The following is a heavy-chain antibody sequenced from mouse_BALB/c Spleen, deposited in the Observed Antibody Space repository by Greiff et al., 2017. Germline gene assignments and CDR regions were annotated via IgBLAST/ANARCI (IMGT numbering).Heavy chain of an antibody. CDR2: ISTYYGDA. D-gene: IGHD1-1*01. CDR3: AREVSGSSYFDY. CDR1: GYTFTDYA. V-gene: IGHV1S137*01. Sequence: QVQLKESGAELVRPGVSVKISCKGSGYTFTDYAMHWVKQSHAKSLEWIGVISTYYGDASYNQKFKGKATMTVDKSSSTAYMELARLTSEDSAIYYCAREVSGSSYFDYWGQGTTLTVAS. J-gene: IGHJ2*01.